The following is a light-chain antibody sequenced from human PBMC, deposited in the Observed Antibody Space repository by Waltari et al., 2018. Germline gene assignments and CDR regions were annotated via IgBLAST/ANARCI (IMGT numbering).Light chain of an antibody. Sequence: QLVLTQSPSASASLGASVKLTCTLSSGHSSNVIAWLKQQPEKGPRYLMKVNSDGSHSKGDEIPDRFSGSSSGAEHYLTISSLQSEDEADYYCQTGGHGTWVFGGGTKLTVL. CDR1: SGHSSNV. J-gene: IGLJ3*02. CDR2: VNSDGSH. V-gene: IGLV4-69*01. CDR3: QTGGHGTWV.